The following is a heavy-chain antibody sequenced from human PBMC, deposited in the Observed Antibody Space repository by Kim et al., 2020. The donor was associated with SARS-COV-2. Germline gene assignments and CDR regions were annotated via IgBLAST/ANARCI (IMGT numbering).Heavy chain of an antibody. CDR3: AREVGDYMDV. CDR2: IYYSGST. CDR1: GGSISSYY. Sequence: SETLSLTCTVSGGSISSYYWSWIRQPPGKGLEWIGYIYYSGSTNYNPSLKSRVTISVDKSKNQFSLKVSSVTAADTAVYYCAREVGDYMDVWGKGTTVTV. J-gene: IGHJ6*03. V-gene: IGHV4-59*01. D-gene: IGHD3-16*01.